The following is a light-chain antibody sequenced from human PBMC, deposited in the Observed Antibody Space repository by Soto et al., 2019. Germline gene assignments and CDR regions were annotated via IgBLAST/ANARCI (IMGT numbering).Light chain of an antibody. Sequence: FQMTQSPSTLSASVGDGVAITCRAGRGFGIWLAWYQKKPGKAPRFLINKASSLESGVPSRFSGSGYGTEFTLTISSLQPDDFATYYCQQYNDYSWTFGQGTKVEIK. V-gene: IGKV1-5*03. CDR1: RGFGIW. CDR3: QQYNDYSWT. J-gene: IGKJ1*01. CDR2: KAS.